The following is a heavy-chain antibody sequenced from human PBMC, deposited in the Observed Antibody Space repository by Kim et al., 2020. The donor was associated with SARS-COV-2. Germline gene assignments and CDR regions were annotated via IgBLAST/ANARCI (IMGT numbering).Heavy chain of an antibody. CDR2: ISSSSSYI. D-gene: IGHD1-1*01. V-gene: IGHV3-21*01. Sequence: GGSLRLSCAASGFTFSSYSMNWVRQAPGKGLEWVSSISSSSSYIYYADSVKGRFTISRDNAKNSLYLQMNSLRAEDTAVYYCARGGWNDGLFDYWGQGTLVTVSS. CDR1: GFTFSSYS. J-gene: IGHJ4*02. CDR3: ARGGWNDGLFDY.